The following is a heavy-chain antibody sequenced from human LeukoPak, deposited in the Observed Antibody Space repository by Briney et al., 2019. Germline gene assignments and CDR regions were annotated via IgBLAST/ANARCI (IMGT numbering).Heavy chain of an antibody. V-gene: IGHV3-23*01. J-gene: IGHJ4*02. CDR1: GVSFSNYA. CDR3: AKDSAYGSGSSQFGAFDY. Sequence: GGSLRLSCAASGVSFSNYAMSWVRQAPGKGLQWVSTISGSGGGTNYADSVKGRFTISRDNSKNTLYLQMNSLRAEDTAVYYCAKDSAYGSGSSQFGAFDYWGQGTLVTVSS. CDR2: ISGSGGGT. D-gene: IGHD3-10*01.